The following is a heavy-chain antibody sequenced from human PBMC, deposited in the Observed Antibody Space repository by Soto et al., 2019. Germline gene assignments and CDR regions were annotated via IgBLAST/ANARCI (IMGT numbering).Heavy chain of an antibody. CDR3: ARHPKLYRTASYADF. J-gene: IGHJ4*02. V-gene: IGHV4-39*01. CDR1: GGSISSSDYH. D-gene: IGHD1-26*01. CDR2: VYYSGGA. Sequence: SETLDLTCTVSGGSISSSDYHWGWIRQPPGKALEWLGRVYYSGGAYYNPSLNSRASISVDTSKNQISLEVTSVTAADTAVYFCARHPKLYRTASYADFWGQGILVTVSS.